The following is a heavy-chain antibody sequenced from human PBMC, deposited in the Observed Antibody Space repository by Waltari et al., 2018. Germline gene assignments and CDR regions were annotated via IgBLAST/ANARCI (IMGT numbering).Heavy chain of an antibody. J-gene: IGHJ6*03. CDR1: GGTFSSYA. Sequence: QVQLVQSGAEVKKPGSSVKVSCKASGGTFSSYAISCVRQAPGQGLEWMGGSIPIFETANYAQKFQGRGTITADESTSTAYMELSSLRSEDTAVYYCAGRGDYPDYYYYYMDVWGKGTTVTVSS. V-gene: IGHV1-69*01. D-gene: IGHD4-17*01. CDR3: AGRGDYPDYYYYYMDV. CDR2: SIPIFETA.